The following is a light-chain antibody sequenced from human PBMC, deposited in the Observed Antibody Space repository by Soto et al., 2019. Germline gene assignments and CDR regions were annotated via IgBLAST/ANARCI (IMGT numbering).Light chain of an antibody. V-gene: IGKV3-20*01. CDR2: AAS. J-gene: IGKJ1*01. Sequence: FTQTPNTLSLSPGERATLSFRASHRFISIGLAWYQPKPGQAPRLLIYAASNRATGIPDRFSGSGSGIEFTINICELQSEDFTLYSSRPSGNWPTPSGERTKLAI. CDR3: RPSGNWPTP. CDR1: HRFISIG.